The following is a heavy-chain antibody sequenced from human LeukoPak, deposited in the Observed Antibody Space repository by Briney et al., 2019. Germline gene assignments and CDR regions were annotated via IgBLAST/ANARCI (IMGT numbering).Heavy chain of an antibody. V-gene: IGHV4-34*01. J-gene: IGHJ4*02. CDR3: ARDTVAGTKY. D-gene: IGHD6-19*01. CDR2: INHSGST. Sequence: SETLSLTCAVYGGSFSGYYWSWIRQPPGKGLEWIGEINHSGSTNYNSSLKSRVTISVDTSKNQFSLKLSSVTAADTAVYYCARDTVAGTKYWGQGTLVTVSS. CDR1: GGSFSGYY.